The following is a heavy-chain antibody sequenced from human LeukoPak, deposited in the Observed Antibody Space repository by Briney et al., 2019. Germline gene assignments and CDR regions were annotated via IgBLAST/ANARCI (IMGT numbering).Heavy chain of an antibody. CDR1: GYSFSSYD. D-gene: IGHD3-16*01. CDR2: INPNSGDT. Sequence: ASVKVSRKASGYSFSSYDINWVRQATGQGLEWMGWINPNSGDTNYAQKFQGRVTMTRDTSISTAYMELSRLRSDDTAVYYCARVRYRLAETYIDYWGQGTLVTVSS. V-gene: IGHV1-2*02. J-gene: IGHJ4*02. CDR3: ARVRYRLAETYIDY.